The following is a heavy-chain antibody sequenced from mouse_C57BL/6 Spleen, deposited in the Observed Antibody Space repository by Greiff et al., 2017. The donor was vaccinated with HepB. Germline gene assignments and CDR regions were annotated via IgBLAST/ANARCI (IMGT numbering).Heavy chain of an antibody. CDR2: ISSGSSTI. CDR3: ARGGLRRYYAMDY. Sequence: DVMLVESGGGLVKPGGSLKLSCAASGFTFSDYGMHWVRQAPEKGLEWVAYISSGSSTIYYADTVKGRFTISRDNAKNTLFLQMTSLRSEDTAMYYCARGGLRRYYAMDYWGQGTSVTVSS. CDR1: GFTFSDYG. J-gene: IGHJ4*01. V-gene: IGHV5-17*01. D-gene: IGHD2-4*01.